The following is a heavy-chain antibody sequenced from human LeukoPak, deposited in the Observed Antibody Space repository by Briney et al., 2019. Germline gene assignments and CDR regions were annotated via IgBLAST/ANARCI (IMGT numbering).Heavy chain of an antibody. J-gene: IGHJ6*02. CDR3: AKVARRIAAAGTGAGGTGGMDV. D-gene: IGHD6-13*01. CDR1: GFTFSSYG. V-gene: IGHV3-30*18. CDR2: ISYDGSNK. Sequence: GSLRLSCAASGFTFSSYGMHWVRQAPGKGLEWVAVISYDGSNKYYADSVKGRFTISRDNSKNTLYLQMNSLRAEDTAVYYCAKVARRIAAAGTGAGGTGGMDVWGLGTTVTVSS.